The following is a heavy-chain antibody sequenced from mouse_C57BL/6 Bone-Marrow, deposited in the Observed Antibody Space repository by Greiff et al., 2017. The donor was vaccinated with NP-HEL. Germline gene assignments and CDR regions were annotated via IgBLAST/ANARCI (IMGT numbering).Heavy chain of an antibody. CDR1: GFNIQDYY. D-gene: IGHD1-1*01. CDR3: TTGVTTVVAPFDY. V-gene: IGHV14-1*01. CDR2: IDPEDGDT. J-gene: IGHJ2*01. Sequence: VQLKQSGAELVRPGASAQLSCTASGFNIQDYYMHWVKQRPEQGLEWIGRIDPEDGDTEYAPKFQGKATMTADTSSNTAYLQLSSLTSEDTAVYYCTTGVTTVVAPFDYWGQGTTLTVSS.